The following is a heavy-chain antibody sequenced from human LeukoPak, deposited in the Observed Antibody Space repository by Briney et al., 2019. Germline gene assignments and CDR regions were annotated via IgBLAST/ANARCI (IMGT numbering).Heavy chain of an antibody. Sequence: PGGSLRLSCEGSGFNFNDAWMSWIRQAPGKGLEWVGRVRTTAEGETTDYGAPVRGRFIISGDDSKSMVYLQMNRLETEDTAIYYCTAGLGKTDDDSWGQGTLVTVSS. V-gene: IGHV3-15*01. CDR2: VRTTAEGETT. CDR3: TAGLGKTDDDS. D-gene: IGHD4-11*01. J-gene: IGHJ4*02. CDR1: GFNFNDAW.